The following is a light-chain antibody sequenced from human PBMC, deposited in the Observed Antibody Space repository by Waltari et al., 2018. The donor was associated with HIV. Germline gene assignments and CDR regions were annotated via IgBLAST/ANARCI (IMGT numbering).Light chain of an antibody. Sequence: QSVLTQPPSVSGAPGQRVTISCTAPRSNIGAGYHLQRYQQLPGTAPKLLIYGNTNRPSGVPDRFSGSKSGTSASLDITGLQAEDEADYYCQSYDSSLSGSKIFGGGTKLTVL. V-gene: IGLV1-40*01. CDR2: GNT. CDR1: RSNIGAGYH. CDR3: QSYDSSLSGSKI. J-gene: IGLJ2*01.